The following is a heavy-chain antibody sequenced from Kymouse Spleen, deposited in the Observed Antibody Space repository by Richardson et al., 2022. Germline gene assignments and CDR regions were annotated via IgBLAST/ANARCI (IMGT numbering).Heavy chain of an antibody. CDR1: GGSFSGYY. J-gene: IGHJ4*02. CDR3: ARGYSSSFLFDY. D-gene: IGHD6-6*01. CDR2: INHSGST. Sequence: QVQLQQWGAGLLKPSETLSLTCAVYGGSFSGYYWSWIRQPPGKGLEWIGEINHSGSTNYNPSLKSRVTISVDTSKNQFSLKLSSVTAADTAVYYCARGYSSSFLFDYWGQGTLVTVSS. V-gene: IGHV4-34*01.